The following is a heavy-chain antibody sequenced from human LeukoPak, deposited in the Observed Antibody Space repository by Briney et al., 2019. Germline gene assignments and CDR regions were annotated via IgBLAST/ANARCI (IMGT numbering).Heavy chain of an antibody. D-gene: IGHD3-16*01. CDR3: ARDRFYLDY. CDR2: IYYSGST. CDR1: GGSISSHY. Sequence: SETLSLTCTVSGGSISSHYWSWIRQPPGKGLEWIGYIYYSGSTNYNPSLKSRVTISVDTSKNQFSLKLSSVTAADTAVYYCARDRFYLDYWGQGTLVTVSS. J-gene: IGHJ4*02. V-gene: IGHV4-59*11.